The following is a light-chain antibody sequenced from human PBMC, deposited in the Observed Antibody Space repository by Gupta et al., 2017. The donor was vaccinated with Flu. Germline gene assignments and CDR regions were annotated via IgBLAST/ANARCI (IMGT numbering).Light chain of an antibody. CDR3: QQYYSTPWT. CDR2: WAS. V-gene: IGKV4-1*01. Sequence: DTVMSQSPGSLAVSLGERDSINCKSSQSVLYSSNNKNYLAWYQQKPGQPPNLLIYWASTRESGVPDRFSGSGSGTDFTLTISSLQAEDVAVYYCQQYYSTPWTFGQGTKVEIK. CDR1: QSVLYSSNNKNY. J-gene: IGKJ1*01.